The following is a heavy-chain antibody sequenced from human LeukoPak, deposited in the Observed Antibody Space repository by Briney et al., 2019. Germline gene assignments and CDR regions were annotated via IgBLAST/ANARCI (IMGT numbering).Heavy chain of an antibody. CDR2: INPDRGGT. V-gene: IGHV1-2*02. D-gene: IGHD3-16*02. J-gene: IGHJ3*02. CDR3: ARGPYDYVWGNYRYTGDAFDI. CDR1: GYTFAAYY. Sequence: ASVKVSCTASGYTFAAYYMHWVRQAPGQGLEWMGWINPDRGGTNYAQKFQGRVTMTRDKSISTAYMELTSLRSDDTAVYYCARGPYDYVWGNYRYTGDAFDIWGHGTVVTVSS.